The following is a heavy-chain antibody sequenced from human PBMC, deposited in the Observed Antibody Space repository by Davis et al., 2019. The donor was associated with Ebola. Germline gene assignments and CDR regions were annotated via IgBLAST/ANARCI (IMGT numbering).Heavy chain of an antibody. D-gene: IGHD1-1*01. Sequence: GGSLRLSCAASGFTFSDYYMSWIRQAPGKGLEWVSYISSSGSTIYYADSVKGRFTISRDNAKNSLYLQMNSLRAEDTAVYYCAKNNWSDFIMLDYWGQGTLVTVSS. CDR1: GFTFSDYY. CDR2: ISSSGSTI. V-gene: IGHV3-11*01. CDR3: AKNNWSDFIMLDY. J-gene: IGHJ4*02.